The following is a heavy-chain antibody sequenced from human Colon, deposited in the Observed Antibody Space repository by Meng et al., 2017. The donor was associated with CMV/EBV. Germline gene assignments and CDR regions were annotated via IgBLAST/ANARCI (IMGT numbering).Heavy chain of an antibody. Sequence: SLRPSCAASQFTFSSHPMHWVRQTPGKGLEWVAVISNDGTNKNYADSVKGRVTISRDNAKNTLYLQINSLSPEDTAVYYCARVRSPTEYNFGYRGFSNDGMDVWGQGTTVTVSS. CDR1: QFTFSSHP. CDR2: ISNDGTNK. CDR3: ARVRSPTEYNFGYRGFSNDGMDV. D-gene: IGHD5-18*01. V-gene: IGHV3-30*04. J-gene: IGHJ6*02.